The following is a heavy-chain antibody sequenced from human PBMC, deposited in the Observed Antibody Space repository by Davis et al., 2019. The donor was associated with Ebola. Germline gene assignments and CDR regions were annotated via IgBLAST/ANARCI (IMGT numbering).Heavy chain of an antibody. CDR1: GSFFSSYG. Sequence: GGSLRLSCAASGSFFSSYGIHWVRQAPGKGLEWVAVISYDGRSEYYADSVKGRFTISRDNSKKIVYLQMNSLRGEDTAVYYCAKDAGPGIAVATLTWYYGMDVWGQGTTVTVSS. CDR3: AKDAGPGIAVATLTWYYGMDV. J-gene: IGHJ6*02. V-gene: IGHV3-30*18. CDR2: ISYDGRSE. D-gene: IGHD6-19*01.